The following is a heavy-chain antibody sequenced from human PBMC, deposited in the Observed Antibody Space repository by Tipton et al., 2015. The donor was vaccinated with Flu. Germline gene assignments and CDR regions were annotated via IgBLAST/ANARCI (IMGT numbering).Heavy chain of an antibody. CDR3: ARRGRRSVAFDI. D-gene: IGHD3-10*01. CDR2: IYYSGST. V-gene: IGHV4-39*07. Sequence: TLSLTCTVSGGSISSSSYYWGWIRQPPGKGLEWIGSIYYSGSTYYNPSLKSRVTISVDTSKNQFSLKLSSVTAADTAVYYCARRGRRSVAFDIWGQGTVVTVSS. J-gene: IGHJ3*02. CDR1: GGSISSSSYY.